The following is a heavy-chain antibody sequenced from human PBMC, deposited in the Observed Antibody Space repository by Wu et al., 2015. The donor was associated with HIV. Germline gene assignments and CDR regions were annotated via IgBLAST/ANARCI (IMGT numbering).Heavy chain of an antibody. CDR2: ISAGNGDT. Sequence: QLEQPGVEVQKPGAALKVSCKASGYAFSRHGISWVRQAPGQGLEWVGWISAGNGDTTYAQKFQGRVTLIRDISATTVFLEFGSLHSDDRAVYYCVKARGSGAYHFFYLDVWGEGTSVSVSS. CDR3: VKARGSGAYHFFYLDV. D-gene: IGHD3-10*01. CDR1: GYAFSRHG. V-gene: IGHV1-18*01. J-gene: IGHJ6*03.